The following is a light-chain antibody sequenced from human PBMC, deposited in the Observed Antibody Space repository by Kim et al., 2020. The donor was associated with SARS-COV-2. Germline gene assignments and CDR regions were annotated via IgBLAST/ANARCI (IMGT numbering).Light chain of an antibody. J-gene: IGKJ1*01. V-gene: IGKV1D-13*01. Sequence: ASVGDGVTITCRASQDITTALAWYQQKPGKTPKLLMYDVSTLESGVPSRFSGSGSGTDFTLTIGSLQPEDFATYYCQQFKNYPRTFGQGTKVEIK. CDR1: QDITTA. CDR3: QQFKNYPRT. CDR2: DVS.